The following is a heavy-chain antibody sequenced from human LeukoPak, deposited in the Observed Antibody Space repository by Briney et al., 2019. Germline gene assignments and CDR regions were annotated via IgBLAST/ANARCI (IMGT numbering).Heavy chain of an antibody. CDR2: ISSSGSTI. V-gene: IGHV3-11*04. D-gene: IGHD3-3*02. Sequence: TGGSLRLSCAASGFTFSDYYMSWIRQAPGKGLEWVSYISSSGSTIHYADSVKGRFTISRDNAKNSLYLQMNSLRAEDTAVYYCARSHLWGGYFDYWGQGTLVTVSS. J-gene: IGHJ4*02. CDR1: GFTFSDYY. CDR3: ARSHLWGGYFDY.